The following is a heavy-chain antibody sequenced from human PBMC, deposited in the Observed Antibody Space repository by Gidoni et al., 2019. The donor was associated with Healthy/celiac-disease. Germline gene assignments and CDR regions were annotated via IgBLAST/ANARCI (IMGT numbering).Heavy chain of an antibody. V-gene: IGHV3-23*01. CDR1: GFTFSSYA. Sequence: LRLSCAASGFTFSSYAMSWVRQAPGKGLEWVSAISGSGGSTYYADSVKGRFTISRDNSKNTLYLQMNSLRAEDTAVYYCAKDRGSGYYLYYFDYWGQGTLVTVSS. J-gene: IGHJ4*02. D-gene: IGHD3-22*01. CDR3: AKDRGSGYYLYYFDY. CDR2: ISGSGGST.